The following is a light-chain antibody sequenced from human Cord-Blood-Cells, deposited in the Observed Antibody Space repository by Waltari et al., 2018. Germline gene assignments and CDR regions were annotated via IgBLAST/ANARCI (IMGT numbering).Light chain of an antibody. J-gene: IGLJ1*01. V-gene: IGLV2-23*01. CDR1: RRDVGSYKL. Sequence: QSALTQPAYVSGSPGPSLTLSCTGTRRDVGSYKLVSWYQQHPGKAPKLMIYEGSKRPSGVSNRFSGSKSGNTASLTISGLQAEDEADYYCCSYAGSSTYVFGTGTKVTVL. CDR2: EGS. CDR3: CSYAGSSTYV.